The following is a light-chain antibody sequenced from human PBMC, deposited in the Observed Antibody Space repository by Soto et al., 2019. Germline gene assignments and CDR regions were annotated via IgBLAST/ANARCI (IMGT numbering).Light chain of an antibody. V-gene: IGKV1-39*01. Sequence: DIQMTQSPSSLSASVGDRVTITCRASQSISSYLDWYQQKPGKAPKLLIYAASSLQSGVPSRFSGSGSGTDFTLTISSLQPEDFATYYCQQSYRTPLTFGGGTKVDI. CDR2: AAS. CDR3: QQSYRTPLT. CDR1: QSISSY. J-gene: IGKJ4*01.